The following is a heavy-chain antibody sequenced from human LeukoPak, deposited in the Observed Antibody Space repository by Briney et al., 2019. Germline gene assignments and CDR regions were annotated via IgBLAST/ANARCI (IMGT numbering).Heavy chain of an antibody. CDR3: AKSDTPWGSWYYFDY. CDR1: GFTFSSYW. CDR2: ISGTTGST. Sequence: GGSLRLSCAASGFTFSSYWMHWVRQAPGKGLEWVSAISGTTGSTYYADSVKGRFTISRDISKNTLYLQMQSLRAEDTAVYYCAKSDTPWGSWYYFDYWGQGTLVTVSS. J-gene: IGHJ4*02. D-gene: IGHD6-13*01. V-gene: IGHV3-23*01.